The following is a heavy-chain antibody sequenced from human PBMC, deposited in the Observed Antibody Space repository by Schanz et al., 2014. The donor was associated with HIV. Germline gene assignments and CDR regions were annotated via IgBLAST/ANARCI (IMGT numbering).Heavy chain of an antibody. CDR3: ARGRNYDILTGYGYYFDY. CDR1: GGSVSSGSYY. Sequence: QVPLQESGPGLVKPSETLSLTCTVSGGSVSSGSYYWSWIRQPPGKGLEWIGYIYYSGSTNYNPSLKSRVTISVDTSKNQFSLKLSSVTAADTAVFYCARGRNYDILTGYGYYFDYWGQGTLVTVSS. V-gene: IGHV4-61*01. CDR2: IYYSGST. J-gene: IGHJ4*02. D-gene: IGHD3-9*01.